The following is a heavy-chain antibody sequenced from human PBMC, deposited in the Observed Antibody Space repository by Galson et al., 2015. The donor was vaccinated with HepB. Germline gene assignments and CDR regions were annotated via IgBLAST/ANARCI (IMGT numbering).Heavy chain of an antibody. D-gene: IGHD6-19*01. CDR2: ISAYNGNT. Sequence: SVKVSCKASGYTFTSYGISWVRQAPGQGLEWMGWISAYNGNTNYAQKLQGRVTMTTDTSTSTAYMELRSLRSDDTAVYYCARDLFRYGYSSGWPFDYWGQGTLVTVSS. J-gene: IGHJ4*02. V-gene: IGHV1-18*01. CDR3: ARDLFRYGYSSGWPFDY. CDR1: GYTFTSYG.